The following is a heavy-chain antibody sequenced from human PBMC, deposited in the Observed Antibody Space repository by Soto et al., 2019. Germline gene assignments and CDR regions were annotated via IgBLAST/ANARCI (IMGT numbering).Heavy chain of an antibody. CDR1: GFTFSSYA. CDR3: AKNRLVAEQQLDLSFDY. V-gene: IGHV3-23*01. D-gene: IGHD6-13*01. CDR2: ISGSGGST. Sequence: PGGSLRLSCAASGFTFSSYAMHWVRQAPGKGLEWVSAISGSGGSTYYADSVKGRFTISRDNSKNTLYLQMNSLRAEDTAVYYCAKNRLVAEQQLDLSFDYWGQGTLVTVSS. J-gene: IGHJ4*02.